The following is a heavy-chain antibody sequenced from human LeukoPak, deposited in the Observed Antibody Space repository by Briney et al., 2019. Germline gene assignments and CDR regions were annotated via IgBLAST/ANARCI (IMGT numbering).Heavy chain of an antibody. CDR2: ISGSGTST. CDR3: AKGEYSSNRGAFDI. Sequence: PGRSLRLSCAASGFTFSSYAMNWVRQAPGKGLEWVSAISGSGTSTYFADSVKGRFTISRDNSKNTLSLQMNSLRAEDTALCYCAKGEYSSNRGAFDIWGQGTMVTVSS. CDR1: GFTFSSYA. J-gene: IGHJ3*02. D-gene: IGHD6-13*01. V-gene: IGHV3-23*01.